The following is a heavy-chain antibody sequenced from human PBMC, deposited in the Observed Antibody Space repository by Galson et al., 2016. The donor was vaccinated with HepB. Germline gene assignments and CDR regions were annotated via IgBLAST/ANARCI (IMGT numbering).Heavy chain of an antibody. Sequence: LRLSCAASDFAVNSHYLTWVRQAPGKGLEWVSIIFSGGSTFYADSVKGRFTISRDDSKNTLYLQMDSLRDEDTAVYFCARASISHFDFWGQGILVTVSS. V-gene: IGHV3-53*01. CDR2: IFSGGST. J-gene: IGHJ4*02. CDR3: ARASISHFDF. CDR1: DFAVNSHY.